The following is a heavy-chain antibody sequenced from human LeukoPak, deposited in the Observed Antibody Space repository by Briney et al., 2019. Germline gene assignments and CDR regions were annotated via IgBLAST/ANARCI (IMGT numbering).Heavy chain of an antibody. J-gene: IGHJ4*02. Sequence: GGSLRLSCAASGFTFSSYARSWVRQAPGKGLEWVSAISGSGGSTYYADSVKGRFTIFRDNSKNTLYLQMNSLRAEDTAVYYCAKDQYGDYAKFDYWGQGTLVTVSS. D-gene: IGHD4-17*01. CDR1: GFTFSSYA. CDR2: ISGSGGST. V-gene: IGHV3-23*01. CDR3: AKDQYGDYAKFDY.